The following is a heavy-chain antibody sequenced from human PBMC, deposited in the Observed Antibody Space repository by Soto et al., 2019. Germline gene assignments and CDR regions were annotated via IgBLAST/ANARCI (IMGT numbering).Heavy chain of an antibody. J-gene: IGHJ5*02. Sequence: QVQLVQSGAEVKKPGSSVKVSCKASGGTFSSYAISWVRQAPGQGLEWMGGIIPIFGTANYAQKFQGRVTSTADESTCTAYMELSSLRSEDAAVYYCAGDRGLGWPQAPGGQGTLVTVSS. CDR1: GGTFSSYA. CDR3: AGDRGLGWPQAP. V-gene: IGHV1-69*12. D-gene: IGHD2-21*01. CDR2: IIPIFGTA.